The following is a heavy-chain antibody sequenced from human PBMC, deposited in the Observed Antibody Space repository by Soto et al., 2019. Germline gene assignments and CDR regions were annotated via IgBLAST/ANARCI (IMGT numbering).Heavy chain of an antibody. J-gene: IGHJ5*02. CDR1: GYTFTGYY. Sequence: SVKVSCKASGYTFTGYYMHWVRQAPVQGLEWMGWINPNSGGTNYAQKFQGRVTMTRDTSISTAYMELSRLRSDDTAVYYCARDFYGDYNPNWFDPWGQGTLVTVSS. CDR2: INPNSGGT. D-gene: IGHD4-17*01. V-gene: IGHV1-2*02. CDR3: ARDFYGDYNPNWFDP.